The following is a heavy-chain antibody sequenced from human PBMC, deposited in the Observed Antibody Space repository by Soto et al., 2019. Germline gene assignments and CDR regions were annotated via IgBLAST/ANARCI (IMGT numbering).Heavy chain of an antibody. Sequence: QVQLVQSGAEVKKPGASVKVSCKSSGYTFTSYGISWVRQAPGQGLEWMGWISAYNGNTNYAQKLQGRVTMTTDTATSTAYMELRSLRSDDTAVYYCARFIAVADKGYCGMDVWGQGTTVTVSS. D-gene: IGHD6-19*01. CDR3: ARFIAVADKGYCGMDV. J-gene: IGHJ6*02. V-gene: IGHV1-18*01. CDR1: GYTFTSYG. CDR2: ISAYNGNT.